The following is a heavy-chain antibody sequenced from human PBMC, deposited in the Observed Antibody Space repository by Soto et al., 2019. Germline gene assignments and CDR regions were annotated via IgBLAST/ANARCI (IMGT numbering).Heavy chain of an antibody. J-gene: IGHJ6*02. CDR3: AREGEDYRILGTSMDV. D-gene: IGHD4-4*01. CDR2: IKQDGSEK. Sequence: PGGSLRLSCAASGFTFSSYWVSWVRQAPGKGLEWVANIKQDGSEKYYVDSVKGRFTISRDNAKNSLYLQMNSLRAEDTAVYYCAREGEDYRILGTSMDVWGQGTTVTVSS. V-gene: IGHV3-7*03. CDR1: GFTFSSYW.